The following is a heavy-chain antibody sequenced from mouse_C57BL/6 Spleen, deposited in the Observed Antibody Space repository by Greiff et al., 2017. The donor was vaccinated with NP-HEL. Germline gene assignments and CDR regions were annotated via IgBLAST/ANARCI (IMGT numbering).Heavy chain of an antibody. D-gene: IGHD4-1*01. CDR3: AREGGTSRFAY. Sequence: EVKVVESGGGLVKPGGSLKLSCAASGFTFSSYAMSWVRQTPEKRLEWVATISDGGSYTYYPDNVKGRFTISRDNAKNNLYLQMSHLKSEDTAMYYCAREGGTSRFAYWGQGTLVTVSA. V-gene: IGHV5-4*01. CDR2: ISDGGSYT. CDR1: GFTFSSYA. J-gene: IGHJ3*01.